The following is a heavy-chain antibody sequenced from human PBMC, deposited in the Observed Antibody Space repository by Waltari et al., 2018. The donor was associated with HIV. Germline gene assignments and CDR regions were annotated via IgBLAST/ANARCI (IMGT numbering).Heavy chain of an antibody. CDR2: ISYYGDKK. CDR1: SFPFSSYA. V-gene: IGHV3-30*18. CDR3: AKGASGWSPGY. J-gene: IGHJ4*02. D-gene: IGHD6-19*01. Sequence: QVQLVESGGGVVQPGRSLRLSCAASSFPFSSYAMHWVRQAPGKGLEWVAVISYYGDKKYYADSVKGRFTISRDNSKNTLYLQMNSLRAEDTAVYYCAKGASGWSPGYWGQGTLVTVSS.